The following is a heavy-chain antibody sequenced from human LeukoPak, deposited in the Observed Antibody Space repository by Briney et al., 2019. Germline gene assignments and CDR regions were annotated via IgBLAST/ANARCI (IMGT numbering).Heavy chain of an antibody. D-gene: IGHD6-13*01. CDR1: GGSISNYY. CDR2: IYYSGST. CDR3: ARWEVAAGTTNGLDY. V-gene: IGHV4-59*01. J-gene: IGHJ4*02. Sequence: SETLSLTCTVSGGSISNYYWSWIRQPPGKGLEWIGYIYYSGSTKYNPSLKSRVTISVDTSKNQFSLRLSSVTAADTAVYYCARWEVAAGTTNGLDYWGQGTLVTVSS.